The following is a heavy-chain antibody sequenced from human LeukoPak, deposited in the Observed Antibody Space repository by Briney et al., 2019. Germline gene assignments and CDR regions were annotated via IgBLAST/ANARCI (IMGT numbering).Heavy chain of an antibody. D-gene: IGHD1-26*01. CDR3: APTPHSGSYQGRAFDI. Sequence: SETLSLTCTVSGGSISSSSYYWGWIRQPPGKGLEWIGSIYYSGSTYYNPSLKSRVTISVDTSKNQFSLKLSSVTAADTAVYYCAPTPHSGSYQGRAFDIWGQGTMVTVSS. V-gene: IGHV4-39*01. J-gene: IGHJ3*02. CDR2: IYYSGST. CDR1: GGSISSSSYY.